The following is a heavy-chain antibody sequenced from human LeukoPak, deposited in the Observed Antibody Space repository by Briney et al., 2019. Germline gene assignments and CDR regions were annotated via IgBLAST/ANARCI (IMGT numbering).Heavy chain of an antibody. V-gene: IGHV1-69*13. CDR2: IIPIFGTA. Sequence: PVKVSCKASGGTFSSYAISWVRQAPGQGLEWMGGIIPIFGTANYAQKFQGRVTITADESTSTAYMELSSLRSEDTAVYYCARGPGGGAHTNYYYYYMDVWGKGTTVTVSS. D-gene: IGHD3-16*01. J-gene: IGHJ6*03. CDR3: ARGPGGGAHTNYYYYYMDV. CDR1: GGTFSSYA.